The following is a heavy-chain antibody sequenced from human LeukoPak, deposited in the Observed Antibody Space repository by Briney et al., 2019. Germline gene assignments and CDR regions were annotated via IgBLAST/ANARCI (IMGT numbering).Heavy chain of an antibody. CDR3: ARVGGSNYYYYGMDV. V-gene: IGHV4-59*01. Sequence: LSLTCTVSGGSIXSYYWSWLRQPPGKGLEWIGYIYYSGSTNYNPSLKSRVTISVDTSKNQFSLKLSSVTAADTAVYYCARVGGSNYYYYGMDVWGQGTTVTVSS. D-gene: IGHD3-10*01. CDR2: IYYSGST. J-gene: IGHJ6*02. CDR1: GGSIXSYY.